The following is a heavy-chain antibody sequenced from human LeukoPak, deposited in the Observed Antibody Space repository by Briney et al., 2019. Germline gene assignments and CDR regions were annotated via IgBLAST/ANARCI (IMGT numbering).Heavy chain of an antibody. CDR3: ASYYDILTGYSD. J-gene: IGHJ4*02. CDR1: GFTFSSYS. D-gene: IGHD3-9*01. Sequence: GGPLRLSCAASGFTFSSYSMNWVRQAPGKGLEWVSSISSSSSYIYYADSLKGRLTISRENAKNSLYLQMHSLRAEDTAVYYCASYYDILTGYSDWGQGTLVTVSS. CDR2: ISSSSSYI. V-gene: IGHV3-21*01.